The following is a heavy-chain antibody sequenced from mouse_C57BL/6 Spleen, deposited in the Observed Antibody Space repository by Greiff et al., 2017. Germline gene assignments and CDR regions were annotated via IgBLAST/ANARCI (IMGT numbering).Heavy chain of an antibody. J-gene: IGHJ1*03. CDR1: GFTFSSYA. CDR2: ISDGGSYT. D-gene: IGHD1-1*01. V-gene: IGHV5-4*01. Sequence: EVQRVESGGGLVKPGGSLKLSCAASGFTFSSYAMSWVRQTPEKRLEWVATISDGGSYTYYPDNVKGRFTISRDNAKNNLYLQMSHLKSEDTAMYDCARIYGSGWYFDVWGTGTTVTVSS. CDR3: ARIYGSGWYFDV.